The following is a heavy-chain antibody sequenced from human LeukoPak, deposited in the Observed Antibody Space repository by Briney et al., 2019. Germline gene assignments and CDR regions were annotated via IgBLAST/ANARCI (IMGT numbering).Heavy chain of an antibody. CDR2: IIPIFGTA. D-gene: IGHD5-24*01. CDR1: GYTFTAYY. V-gene: IGHV1-69*13. Sequence: SVKVSCKASGYTFTAYYMHWVRQAPGQGLEWMGGIIPIFGTANYAQKFQGRVTITADESTSTAYMELSSLRSEDTAVYYCARGGEMATITTWFDPWGQGTLVTVSS. J-gene: IGHJ5*02. CDR3: ARGGEMATITTWFDP.